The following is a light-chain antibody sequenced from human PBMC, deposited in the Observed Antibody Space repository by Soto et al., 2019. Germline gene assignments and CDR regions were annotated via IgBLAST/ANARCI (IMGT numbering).Light chain of an antibody. CDR1: QSISTN. Sequence: IVMTQSPAPLSVSLGERATLSCRASQSISTNLAWYQQKPGQAPRLLIYGASTRATGIPARFSGSGSGTDFTLTISRLQPEDFAVYYCQQYGSSGTFGQGTKVDIK. CDR3: QQYGSSGT. V-gene: IGKV3-15*01. J-gene: IGKJ1*01. CDR2: GAS.